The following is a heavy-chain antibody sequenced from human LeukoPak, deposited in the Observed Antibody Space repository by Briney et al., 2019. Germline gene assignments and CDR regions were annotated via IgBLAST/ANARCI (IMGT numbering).Heavy chain of an antibody. V-gene: IGHV4-4*07. D-gene: IGHD3-22*01. Sequence: PSETLSLTCIVSGGSISNYFWNWIRQSAGKGLEWIGRIYSSGTTDYNPALKSRVTLSVDTSKNQFSLKLNSVTAADTAVYYCARETDSSVNTAFDIWGQGTMVTVSS. CDR3: ARETDSSVNTAFDI. J-gene: IGHJ3*02. CDR1: GGSISNYF. CDR2: IYSSGTT.